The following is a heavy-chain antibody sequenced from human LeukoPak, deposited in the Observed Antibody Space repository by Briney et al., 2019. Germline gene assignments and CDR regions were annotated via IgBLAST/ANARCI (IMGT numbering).Heavy chain of an antibody. CDR3: AKPTTGHFDL. Sequence: GGSLRLSCAASGFTFSSFAMSWVRQAPGKGPEWVSAISGSGSNTYYADSVRGRFTISRDNSKNTLYLQMNSLRAEDTAVYYCAKPTTGHFDLWGRGTVVTVSS. J-gene: IGHJ2*01. CDR1: GFTFSSFA. D-gene: IGHD1-1*01. V-gene: IGHV3-23*01. CDR2: ISGSGSNT.